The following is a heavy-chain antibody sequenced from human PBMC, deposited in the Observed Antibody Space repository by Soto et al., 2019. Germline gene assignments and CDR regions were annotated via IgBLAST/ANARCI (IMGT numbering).Heavy chain of an antibody. J-gene: IGHJ2*01. CDR1: GGSISSGGYY. Sequence: QVQLQESGPGLVKPSQTLSLTCTVSGGSISSGGYYWSWIRQYPGKGLEWIGYIYYSGSTYYNPSLKSRVTISVDTSKNQFSLKLSSVTAADTAVYYCARDKGNYYDSSGYYRNWYFDLWGRGTLVTVSS. CDR2: IYYSGST. V-gene: IGHV4-31*03. D-gene: IGHD3-22*01. CDR3: ARDKGNYYDSSGYYRNWYFDL.